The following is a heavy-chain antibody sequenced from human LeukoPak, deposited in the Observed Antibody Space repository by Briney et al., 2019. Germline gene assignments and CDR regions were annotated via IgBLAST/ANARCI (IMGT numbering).Heavy chain of an antibody. J-gene: IGHJ4*02. CDR2: IYTSGST. Sequence: SETLSLTCTVSGGSISSYYWSWIRQPAGKGLEWIGRIYTSGSTNYNPSLKSRVTMSVDTSKNQFSLKLSSVTAADTAVYYCARLTSGYDSEPYYFDYWGQGTLVTVSS. CDR3: ARLTSGYDSEPYYFDY. V-gene: IGHV4-4*07. D-gene: IGHD5-12*01. CDR1: GGSISSYY.